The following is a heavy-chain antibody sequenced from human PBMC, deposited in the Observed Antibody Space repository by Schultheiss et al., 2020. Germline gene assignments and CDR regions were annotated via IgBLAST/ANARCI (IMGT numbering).Heavy chain of an antibody. D-gene: IGHD3-22*01. Sequence: GESLKISCAASGFTFSSYSMNWVRQAPGKGLEWVSSISSSSSYIYYADSVKGRFTISRDNAKNSLYLQMNSLRAEDTAVYYCAKPSGYYDSSGYYQDFDYWGQGTLVTVSS. J-gene: IGHJ4*02. V-gene: IGHV3-21*01. CDR1: GFTFSSYS. CDR3: AKPSGYYDSSGYYQDFDY. CDR2: ISSSSSYI.